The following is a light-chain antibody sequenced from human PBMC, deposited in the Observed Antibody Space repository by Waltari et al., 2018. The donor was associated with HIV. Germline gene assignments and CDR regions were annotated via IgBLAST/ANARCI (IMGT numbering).Light chain of an antibody. CDR1: TSDIGGYNF. CDR3: CSYAGTYIPI. CDR2: DVS. V-gene: IGLV2-11*01. Sequence: QSALTQPRSVSGSPGQSVTISCTGTTSDIGGYNFVSWYQHHPHKAPKIMIYDVSKRPSGVPDRFSGSKSGNTASLTISGLQAEDEADYYCCSYAGTYIPIFGGGTKLTVL. J-gene: IGLJ2*01.